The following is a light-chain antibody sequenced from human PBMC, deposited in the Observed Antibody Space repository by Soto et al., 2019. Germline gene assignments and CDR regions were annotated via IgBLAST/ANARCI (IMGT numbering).Light chain of an antibody. CDR3: LSYAGTAYV. V-gene: IGLV2-14*01. Sequence: QSALTQPASVSGSPGQSITISCTGTISDIGGYNFISWYQHHPGKAPKLVIYDVNNRPSGISYRFSGSKSGNTASLTVSGLQAEDEADYYCLSYAGTAYVFGTGTKLTVL. CDR1: ISDIGGYNF. J-gene: IGLJ1*01. CDR2: DVN.